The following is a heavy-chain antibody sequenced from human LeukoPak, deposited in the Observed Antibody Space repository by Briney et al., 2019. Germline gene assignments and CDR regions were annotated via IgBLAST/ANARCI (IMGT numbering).Heavy chain of an antibody. J-gene: IGHJ1*01. Sequence: GASVKVSCKASGGTFSNYAISWVRQAPGQGLEWMGAIIPIFGTANYAQKFQGRVTIIADESTSTAYMELSSLRSEDTAVYYCARILSSSWYEYFHHWGQGTLVTVSS. D-gene: IGHD6-19*01. CDR3: ARILSSSWYEYFHH. CDR2: IIPIFGTA. CDR1: GGTFSNYA. V-gene: IGHV1-69*13.